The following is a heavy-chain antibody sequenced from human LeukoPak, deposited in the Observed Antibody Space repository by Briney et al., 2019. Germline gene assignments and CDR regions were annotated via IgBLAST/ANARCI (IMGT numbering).Heavy chain of an antibody. CDR3: GRKAGDCGGGSCYSIDY. J-gene: IGHJ4*02. CDR2: IIPIFGTA. D-gene: IGHD2-15*01. Sequence: GSSVEVSCKAFGGSFSSEAISWVRQAPGQGLEWMGGIIPIFGTANYAQKFQGRVTITTDESTSTAYMEVSSLRSEDTAVYYCGRKAGDCGGGSCYSIDYWGQGTLVPVSS. CDR1: GGSFSSEA. V-gene: IGHV1-69*05.